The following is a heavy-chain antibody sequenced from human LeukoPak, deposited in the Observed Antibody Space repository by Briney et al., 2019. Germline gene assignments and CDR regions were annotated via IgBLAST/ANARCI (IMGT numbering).Heavy chain of an antibody. CDR3: ARATHPTTVTFDY. J-gene: IGHJ4*02. D-gene: IGHD4-17*01. Sequence: GGSLRLSCTASGFTFTSYAMHWVRQAPGKGLEWVAVISYDASNKYYADSVKGRFTISRDNSKNTLYLQMNSLRAEDTAVYYCARATHPTTVTFDYWGQGTLVTVSS. CDR1: GFTFTSYA. CDR2: ISYDASNK. V-gene: IGHV3-30*04.